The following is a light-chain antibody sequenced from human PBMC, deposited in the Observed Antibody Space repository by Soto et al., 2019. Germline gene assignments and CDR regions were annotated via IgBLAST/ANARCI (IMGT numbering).Light chain of an antibody. CDR1: SSDVGYYDY. J-gene: IGLJ1*01. Sequence: QSALTQPPSAPGFPGQSVTISCTGTSSDVGYYDYVSWYQQHPGKAPKLVIYEVTKRPSGVPDRVSASKSGNTASLTVSGLRAEDEADYYCCSYAGSNNFVFGSGPKVTVL. V-gene: IGLV2-8*01. CDR3: CSYAGSNNFV. CDR2: EVT.